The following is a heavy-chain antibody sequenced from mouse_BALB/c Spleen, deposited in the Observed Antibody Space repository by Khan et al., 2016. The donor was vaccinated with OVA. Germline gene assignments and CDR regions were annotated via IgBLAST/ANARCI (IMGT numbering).Heavy chain of an antibody. V-gene: IGHV3-2*02. CDR1: GYSITSDYA. Sequence: DVQLQESGPGLVKPSQSLSLTCTVTGYSITSDYAWNWIRQFPGNKLEWMGYISYSGSTNYNPALKSRISINRDTSKNQFFLQLNSVTTEDTATYYCARDGSRYNYAMDYWGQGTSVTVSS. J-gene: IGHJ4*01. CDR2: ISYSGST. D-gene: IGHD2-3*01. CDR3: ARDGSRYNYAMDY.